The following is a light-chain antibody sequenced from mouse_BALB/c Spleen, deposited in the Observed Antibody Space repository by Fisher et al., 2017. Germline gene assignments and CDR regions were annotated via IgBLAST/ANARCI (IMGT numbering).Light chain of an antibody. V-gene: IGKV4-55*01. CDR3: QQYSGYPLWT. CDR2: DTS. CDR1: SSVSY. Sequence: IVMTQSPAIMSASPGEKVTMTCSASSSVSYMYWYQQKPGSSPRLLIYDTSNLASGVPVRFSGSGSGTSYSLTISSVEAEDAATYYCQQYSGYPLWTFGGGTKLEIK. J-gene: IGKJ1*01.